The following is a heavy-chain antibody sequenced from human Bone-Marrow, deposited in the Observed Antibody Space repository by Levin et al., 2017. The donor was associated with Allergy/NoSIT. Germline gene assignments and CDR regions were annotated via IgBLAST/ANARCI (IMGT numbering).Heavy chain of an antibody. V-gene: IGHV4-61*01. CDR3: ARDARIVGATALDY. CDR2: ISYSGST. J-gene: IGHJ4*02. D-gene: IGHD1-26*01. CDR1: GGSVSSDNHF. Sequence: PSETLSLTCTVSGGSVSSDNHFWSWIRQPPGKGLEWIGVISYSGSTNYNPSLKSRVTMSADTSKNQFSLKLRSVTAADTAMYYCARDARIVGATALDYWGQGAQVTVSS.